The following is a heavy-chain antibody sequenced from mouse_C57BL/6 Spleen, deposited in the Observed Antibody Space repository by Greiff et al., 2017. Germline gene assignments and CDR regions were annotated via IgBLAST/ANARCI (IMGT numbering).Heavy chain of an antibody. CDR2: ISSGGSYT. V-gene: IGHV5-6*01. D-gene: IGHD2-1*01. CDR3: ARHGGNYYAMDY. Sequence: VQLQQSGGDLVKPGGSLKLSCAASGFTFSSYGMSWVRQTPDKRLEWVATISSGGSYTYYPDSVKGRFTISRDNAKNTLYLQMSSLKSEDTAMYYCARHGGNYYAMDYWGQGTSVTVSS. CDR1: GFTFSSYG. J-gene: IGHJ4*01.